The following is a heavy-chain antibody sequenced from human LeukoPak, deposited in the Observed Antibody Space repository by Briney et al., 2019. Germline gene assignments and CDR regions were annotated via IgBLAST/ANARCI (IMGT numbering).Heavy chain of an antibody. V-gene: IGHV4-34*01. D-gene: IGHD2/OR15-2a*01. Sequence: PSETLSLTCAVYVDSLSRYYWTWIRQSPGKGLEWLGEINPSERPYYNPSLKSRAPISVDTSKNQYSLRLASVTAADTAVYYCASVRHDPLEYYYYIDVWGKGTTVTVSS. J-gene: IGHJ6*03. CDR3: ASVRHDPLEYYYYIDV. CDR2: INPSERP. CDR1: VDSLSRYY.